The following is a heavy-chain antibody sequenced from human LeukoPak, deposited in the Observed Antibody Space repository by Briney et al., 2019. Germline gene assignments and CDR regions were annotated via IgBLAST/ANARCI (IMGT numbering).Heavy chain of an antibody. CDR1: GGSISSGGYY. CDR2: IYYSGST. CDR3: ARGDMSTFWFDY. D-gene: IGHD3-16*01. Sequence: PSQTLSLTCTVSGGSISSGGYYWSWIRQHPGKGLEWIGYIYYSGSTYYNPSLKSRVTISVDTSKNQSSLKLSTVTAADTAEYYCARGDMSTFWFDYWGQGTLATDSS. J-gene: IGHJ4*02. V-gene: IGHV4-31*03.